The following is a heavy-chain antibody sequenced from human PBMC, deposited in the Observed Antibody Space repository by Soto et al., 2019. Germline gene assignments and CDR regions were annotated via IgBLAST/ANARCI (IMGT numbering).Heavy chain of an antibody. CDR2: ISAYNGNT. D-gene: IGHD3-22*01. V-gene: IGHV1-18*04. CDR1: GYTLTTYG. J-gene: IGHJ6*02. CDR3: ARDYYDNSGSNYYGLDL. Sequence: GASVKVSCKASGYTLTTYGITWVRQAPGQGLEWMGWISAYNGNTNYAEKLQGRVTMTTDTSTSTANMELRCLRSDDTAVYYCARDYYDNSGSNYYGLDLWGQGTTVTVSS.